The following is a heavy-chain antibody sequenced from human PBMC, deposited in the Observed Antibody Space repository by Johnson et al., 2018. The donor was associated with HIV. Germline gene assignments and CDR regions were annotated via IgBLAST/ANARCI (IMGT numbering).Heavy chain of an antibody. CDR1: GFTFSNYA. J-gene: IGHJ3*02. V-gene: IGHV3-23*04. CDR3: ARAYSYGAFDI. CDR2: ISPSGGST. Sequence: VQLVESGGDLVQPGGSLRLSCAASGFTFSNYAMSWVRQAPGKGLEWVSAISPSGGSTYSADSVKGRFTISRDNSKNTLYFQMNSLRAEDTAVYYCARAYSYGAFDIWGQGTMVTVSS. D-gene: IGHD5-18*01.